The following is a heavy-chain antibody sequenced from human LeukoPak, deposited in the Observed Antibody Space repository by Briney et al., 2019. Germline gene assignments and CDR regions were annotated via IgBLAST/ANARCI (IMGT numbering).Heavy chain of an antibody. CDR1: GGTFSSYA. D-gene: IGHD6-19*01. CDR2: IIPIFGTA. V-gene: IGHV1-69*13. Sequence: ASVKVSCKASGGTFSSYAISWVRQAPGQGLEWMGGIIPIFGTANYAQKFQGRVTITADESTSTAYVELSSLRSEDTAVYYCARAGIAVAGRFDYWGQGTLVTVSS. CDR3: ARAGIAVAGRFDY. J-gene: IGHJ4*02.